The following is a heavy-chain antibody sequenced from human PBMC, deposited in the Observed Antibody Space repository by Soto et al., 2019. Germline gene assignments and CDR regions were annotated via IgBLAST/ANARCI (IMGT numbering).Heavy chain of an antibody. V-gene: IGHV1-58*02. CDR1: GFTFTSSA. D-gene: IGHD1-26*01. J-gene: IGHJ2*01. CDR3: AADPGGASDWYFDL. Sequence: QMQLVQSGPEVKKPGTSVKVSCKASGFTFTSSAMQWVRQARGQRLEWIGWIVVGSGNTNYAQKFQERVTITRDMCXSTAYMELSSLRSEDTAVYYCAADPGGASDWYFDLWGRGTLVTVSS. CDR2: IVVGSGNT.